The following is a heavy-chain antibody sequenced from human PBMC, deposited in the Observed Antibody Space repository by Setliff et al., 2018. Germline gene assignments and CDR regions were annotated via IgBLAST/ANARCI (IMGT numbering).Heavy chain of an antibody. D-gene: IGHD1-26*01. CDR1: GFTFSSYS. CDR3: CSGSYLFVY. Sequence: GGSLRLSCAASGFTFSSYSMNWVRQAPGKGLEWVSSIISASGDTTYYADSVKGRFTISRDNSKSTLYLQMNSLRAEDTAVYYCCSGSYLFVYWGQGTLVTVSS. J-gene: IGHJ4*02. V-gene: IGHV3-23*01. CDR2: ISASGDTT.